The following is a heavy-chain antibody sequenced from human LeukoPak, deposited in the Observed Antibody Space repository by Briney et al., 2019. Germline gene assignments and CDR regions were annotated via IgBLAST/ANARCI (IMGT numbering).Heavy chain of an antibody. V-gene: IGHV4-59*01. CDR3: ARVSYDSSGPLDY. CDR2: IYDSGST. J-gene: IGHJ4*02. Sequence: XETXXLTXXVSGXSISXXXWSWXXXXPGXXXXXSGYIYDSGSTNYNPSLKSRVTISVGTSKNQFSLKLTSVTAADTAVYYCARVSYDSSGPLDYWGQGTLVTLSS. D-gene: IGHD3-22*01. CDR1: GXSISXXX.